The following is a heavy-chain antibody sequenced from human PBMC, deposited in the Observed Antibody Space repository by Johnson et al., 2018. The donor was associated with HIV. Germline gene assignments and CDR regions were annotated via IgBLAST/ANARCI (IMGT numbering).Heavy chain of an antibody. CDR2: INWNGDNT. CDR1: GFTFDDYG. J-gene: IGHJ3*01. CDR3: ARFLGYYDSNGYYFGDGFDG. D-gene: IGHD3-22*01. Sequence: VQLVESGGSVVRRGGSLRLSCTASGFTFDDYGMSWVRQVPGKGLEWVSGINWNGDNTGYADSLKGRFTISRDNAKNSLYLQMNSLEAEDTALYYCARFLGYYDSNGYYFGDGFDGWGLGTMVTVSS. V-gene: IGHV3-20*04.